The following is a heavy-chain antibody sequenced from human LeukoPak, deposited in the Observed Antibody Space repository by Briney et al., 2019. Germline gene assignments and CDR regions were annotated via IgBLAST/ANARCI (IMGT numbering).Heavy chain of an antibody. D-gene: IGHD2-21*02. CDR3: AATYCGGDCYSDPFDY. Sequence: PGGSLRLSCAASGFTFDDYAMHWVRQAPGKGLEWVSGISWNSGSIGYADSVKGQFTISRDNAKNSLCLQMNSLRAEDTAVYYCAATYCGGDCYSDPFDYWGQGTLVTVSS. CDR1: GFTFDDYA. CDR2: ISWNSGSI. V-gene: IGHV3-9*01. J-gene: IGHJ4*02.